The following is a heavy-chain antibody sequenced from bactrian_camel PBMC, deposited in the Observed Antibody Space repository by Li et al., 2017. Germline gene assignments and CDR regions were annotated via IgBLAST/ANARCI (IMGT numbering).Heavy chain of an antibody. J-gene: IGHJ4*01. CDR2: IDSLHMT. Sequence: HVQLVESGGGSVQTEGSLRLSCAVSADTTTDYCMGWVRQAPGEERVQVAVIDSLHMTSYAGSVKGRFTIPQDDANNTVYLEMNSLSPEDTAVYYRARDGAMGSYDGSCLERITGWWGQGTQVTVS. CDR3: ARDGAMGSYDGSCLERITGW. V-gene: IGHV3S53*01. D-gene: IGHD6*01. CDR1: ADTTTDYC.